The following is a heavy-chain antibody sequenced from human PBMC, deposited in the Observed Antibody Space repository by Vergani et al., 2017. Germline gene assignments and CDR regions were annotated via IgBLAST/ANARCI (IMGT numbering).Heavy chain of an antibody. D-gene: IGHD5-24*01. CDR1: GGSISSYY. V-gene: IGHV4-59*01. CDR2: IYYSGST. J-gene: IGHJ6*02. CDR3: ARVEMATEGPLHYYYGMDV. Sequence: QVQLQESGPGLVKPSETLSLTCTVSGGSISSYYWSWIRQPPGKGLEWIGYIYYSGSTNYNPSLKSRVTISVDTSKNQFSLKLRSVTAADTAVYYCARVEMATEGPLHYYYGMDVWGQGTTVTVSS.